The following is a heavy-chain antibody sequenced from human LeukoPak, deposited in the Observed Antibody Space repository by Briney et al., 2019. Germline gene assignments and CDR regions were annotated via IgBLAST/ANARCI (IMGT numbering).Heavy chain of an antibody. CDR1: GVTFRSYW. Sequence: GGSLRLSCAASGVTFRSYWMHWVRQVPGKGPVWVSRISGDGSSTAYADSVKGRFTIPRDHAKNPLSLQMNSLRAENTAVYYWAREGLYCSNGVCFRAAFDSWGQGTLVTVSS. J-gene: IGHJ4*02. V-gene: IGHV3-74*01. CDR3: AREGLYCSNGVCFRAAFDS. D-gene: IGHD2-8*01. CDR2: ISGDGSST.